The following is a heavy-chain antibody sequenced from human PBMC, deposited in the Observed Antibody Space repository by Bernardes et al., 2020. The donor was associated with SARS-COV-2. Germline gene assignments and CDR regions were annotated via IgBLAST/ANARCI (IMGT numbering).Heavy chain of an antibody. CDR2: ISADNGNT. Sequence: ASEKVSCKASGYTFTSYGISWVRQAPGQGLEWMGWISADNGNTNYAQKVQGRVTMTTDTSTSTAYMELRRLRSDDTAVYYCATVVGYSYGGGWFDPWGQGTLVTVSS. CDR3: ATVVGYSYGGGWFDP. V-gene: IGHV1-18*01. D-gene: IGHD5-18*01. J-gene: IGHJ5*02. CDR1: GYTFTSYG.